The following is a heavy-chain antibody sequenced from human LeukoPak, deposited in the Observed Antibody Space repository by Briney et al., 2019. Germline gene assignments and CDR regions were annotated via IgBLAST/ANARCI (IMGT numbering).Heavy chain of an antibody. V-gene: IGHV1-69*04. CDR1: GGTFSSYA. D-gene: IGHD2-2*01. J-gene: IGHJ3*02. CDR2: IIPILGIA. Sequence: SVKVSCKASGGTFSSYAISWVRQAPGQGLEWMGRIIPILGIANYAQKFQGRVTITADKSTSTAYMELSSLRSEDTAVYYCAREQVDCSSTSCYGNDALDIWGQGTMVTVSS. CDR3: AREQVDCSSTSCYGNDALDI.